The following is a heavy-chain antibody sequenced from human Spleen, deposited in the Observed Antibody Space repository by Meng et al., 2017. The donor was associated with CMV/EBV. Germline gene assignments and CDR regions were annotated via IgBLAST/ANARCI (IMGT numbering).Heavy chain of an antibody. Sequence: GESLKISCAASGFTFSTYSIHWVRQTPGKGLDWVAIISFDGSYKHYADSVKGRFTISRDNSKNTLYLQMNSLRPEDTAVYYCARESAPYYYDLNWLDSWGQGTLVTVSS. CDR3: ARESAPYYYDLNWLDS. V-gene: IGHV3-30*04. D-gene: IGHD3-22*01. J-gene: IGHJ5*01. CDR2: ISFDGSYK. CDR1: GFTFSTYS.